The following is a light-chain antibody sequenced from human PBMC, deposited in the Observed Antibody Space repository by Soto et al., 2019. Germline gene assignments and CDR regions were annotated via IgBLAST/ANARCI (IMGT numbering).Light chain of an antibody. CDR2: GAS. CDR3: QQYYSTQIT. CDR1: QGVGSS. V-gene: IGKV3-15*01. J-gene: IGKJ5*01. Sequence: ETVMTQSPATLSVSAGERVTLSCRASQGVGSSLAWYQQKPGQAPRVLIYGASTTAPGIPARFSGSGSGTDFTLTISSLQAEDVAVYYCQQYYSTQITFGQGTRLEIK.